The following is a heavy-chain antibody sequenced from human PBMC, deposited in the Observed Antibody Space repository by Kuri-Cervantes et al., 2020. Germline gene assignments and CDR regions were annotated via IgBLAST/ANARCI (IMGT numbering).Heavy chain of an antibody. CDR1: GFTFSSYW. CDR2: IKQDGSEK. Sequence: GGSLRPSCAASGFTFSSYWMSWVRQAPGKGLEWVANIKQDGSEKYYVDSVKGRFTISRDNAKNSLYLQMNSLRAEDTALYYCARSVAGTKSNFDYWGQGTLVTVSS. J-gene: IGHJ4*02. CDR3: ARSVAGTKSNFDY. D-gene: IGHD6-19*01. V-gene: IGHV3-7*03.